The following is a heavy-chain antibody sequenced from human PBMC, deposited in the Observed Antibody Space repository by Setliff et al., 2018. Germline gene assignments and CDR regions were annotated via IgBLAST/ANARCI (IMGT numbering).Heavy chain of an antibody. Sequence: GESLKISCKGSGYSFTNYWIGWVRQMPGKGLEWMGIIYPGDSDTRYSPSFQGQVTISAEKSISTAYLQWSSLKASDTAMYYCARLVRDIVVVPAPGGDYYYYYGMDVWGQGTTVTVSS. D-gene: IGHD2-2*01. V-gene: IGHV5-51*01. CDR2: IYPGDSDT. CDR1: GYSFTNYW. J-gene: IGHJ6*02. CDR3: ARLVRDIVVVPAPGGDYYYYYGMDV.